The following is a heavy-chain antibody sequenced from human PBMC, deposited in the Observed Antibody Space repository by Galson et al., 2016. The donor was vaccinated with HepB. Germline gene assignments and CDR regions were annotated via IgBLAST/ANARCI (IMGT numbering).Heavy chain of an antibody. D-gene: IGHD2-15*01. V-gene: IGHV4-61*01. Sequence: SETLSLTCSVSGDSVRSGSYYWSWIRQPPGKGLEWIGYIYYSGSASYNPSLKSRVTMSVDTSKNQFSLKLSSVTAADTAMYYCARVVAVTRWFDPWGQGTLVTVSS. J-gene: IGHJ5*02. CDR1: GDSVRSGSYY. CDR2: IYYSGSA. CDR3: ARVVAVTRWFDP.